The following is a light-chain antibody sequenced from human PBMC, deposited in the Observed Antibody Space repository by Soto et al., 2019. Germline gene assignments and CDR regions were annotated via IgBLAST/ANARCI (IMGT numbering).Light chain of an antibody. CDR1: SSDVGGYDY. Sequence: QSALTQPASVSGSPGQSITTSCTGTSSDVGGYDYVSWYQQHPGTAPRLIIFEVTNRPSGVSNRFSGSKSGNTASLTISGLQAEDEADYYCTSYTSSSTQVFGTGTKVT. CDR2: EVT. CDR3: TSYTSSSTQV. V-gene: IGLV2-14*01. J-gene: IGLJ1*01.